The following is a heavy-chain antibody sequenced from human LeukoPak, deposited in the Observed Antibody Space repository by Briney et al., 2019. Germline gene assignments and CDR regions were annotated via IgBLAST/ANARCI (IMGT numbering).Heavy chain of an antibody. CDR3: ARHPPSRGYSYGYPPNYFDY. J-gene: IGHJ4*02. D-gene: IGHD5-18*01. V-gene: IGHV4-39*01. CDR2: IYYSGTT. CDR1: GGSISSSSYY. Sequence: SETLSLTCTVSGGSISSSSYYWGWIRQPPGKGLEWIGRIYYSGTTYYNPSLKSRVTISVDTSKNQFSLKLSSVTAADTAVYYCARHPPSRGYSYGYPPNYFDYWGQGTLVTVSS.